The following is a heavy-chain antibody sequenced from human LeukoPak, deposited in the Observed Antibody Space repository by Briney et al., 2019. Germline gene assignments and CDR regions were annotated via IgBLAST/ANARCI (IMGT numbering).Heavy chain of an antibody. CDR1: GYTFTSYG. D-gene: IGHD6-13*01. CDR3: ARVRAVPTIAAAGTSYYYGMDV. V-gene: IGHV1-18*01. CDR2: ISAYNGNT. Sequence: ASVKVSCKASGYTFTSYGISWVRQAPGQGLEWMGWISAYNGNTNYAQKLQGRVTMTTDTSTSTAYMELRSLRSDDTAVYYCARVRAVPTIAAAGTSYYYGMDVWGQGTTVTVS. J-gene: IGHJ6*02.